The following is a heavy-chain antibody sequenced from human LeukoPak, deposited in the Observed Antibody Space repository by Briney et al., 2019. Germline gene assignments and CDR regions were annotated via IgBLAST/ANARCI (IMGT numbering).Heavy chain of an antibody. J-gene: IGHJ4*02. CDR1: GFTFSQYW. CDR3: VRGDY. Sequence: GGSLRLSCAASGFTFSQYWMYWVRQAPGKGLVWVSYISTDGSIINDADSVKGRFTISRDNAKNTLYLQMNSLRVDDTAVYYCVRGDYWGQGTLVTVSP. CDR2: ISTDGSII. V-gene: IGHV3-74*01.